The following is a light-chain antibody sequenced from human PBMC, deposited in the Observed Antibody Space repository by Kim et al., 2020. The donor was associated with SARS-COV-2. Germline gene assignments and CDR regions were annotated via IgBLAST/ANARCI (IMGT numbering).Light chain of an antibody. CDR3: SSYTSSSTVV. CDR2: DVS. V-gene: IGLV2-14*03. J-gene: IGLJ2*01. CDR1: SSDIGGYNY. Sequence: GQSISISCTGTSSDIGGYNYVSWYQQPPGKAPNLMIYDVSKRPSGVSNRFSGSKSGNTASLTISGLQAEDEADYYCSSYTSSSTVVFGGGTQLTVL.